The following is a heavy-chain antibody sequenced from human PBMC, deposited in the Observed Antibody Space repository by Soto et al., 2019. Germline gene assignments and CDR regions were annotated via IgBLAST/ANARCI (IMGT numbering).Heavy chain of an antibody. CDR3: ANSRVSMVRGLIIIPHD. J-gene: IGHJ4*02. V-gene: IGHV3-23*01. CDR2: ISGHGDAT. D-gene: IGHD3-10*01. Sequence: HPXGSLGISCAASGFPCTGYSMSWVRQAPGKGLEWVSAISGHGDATFYADSVKGRFTISRDNSKNTLYLHMNSLRAEDTALYYCANSRVSMVRGLIIIPHDWGQGTLVTVSS. CDR1: GFPCTGYS.